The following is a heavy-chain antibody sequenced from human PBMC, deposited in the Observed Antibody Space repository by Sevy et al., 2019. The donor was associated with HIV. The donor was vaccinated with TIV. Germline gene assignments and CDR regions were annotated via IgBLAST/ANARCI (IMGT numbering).Heavy chain of an antibody. V-gene: IGHV1-24*01. Sequence: ASVKVSCKASGYTFTDYSMHWVRQAPGRGLEWMGGFDEDGETLYAQKFQGRVTMTEDTSTDTAYMELSSLRSEDTAVYYCATDIVVGRDYWGQGTLVTVSS. CDR1: GYTFTDYS. D-gene: IGHD2-2*01. CDR3: ATDIVVGRDY. J-gene: IGHJ4*02. CDR2: FDEDGET.